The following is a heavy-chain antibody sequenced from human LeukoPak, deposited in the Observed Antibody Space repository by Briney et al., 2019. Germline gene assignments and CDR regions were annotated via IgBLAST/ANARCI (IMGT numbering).Heavy chain of an antibody. Sequence: SETLSLTCNVSGGSISNYYWSWIRQPPGKGLEWIGYMYHTGHTMYNSSLKSRVTMSLDTSNNHFSLRLSSVTAADTAVYYCARHPFATPFDYWGPGTVVTVSS. D-gene: IGHD2-15*01. V-gene: IGHV4-59*08. CDR2: MYHTGHT. CDR3: ARHPFATPFDY. J-gene: IGHJ4*02. CDR1: GGSISNYY.